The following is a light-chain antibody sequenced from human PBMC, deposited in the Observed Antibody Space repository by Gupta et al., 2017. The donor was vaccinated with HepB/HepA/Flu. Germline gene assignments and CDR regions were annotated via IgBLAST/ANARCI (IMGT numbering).Light chain of an antibody. CDR2: YND. CDR1: SSNVGRNN. Sequence: QSVLTQSTSVSGTPGQRVTISCSGSSSNVGRNNVNWYQQLPGTAPNLLIYYNDARPSGVPDRISGSKSGTSASLAISGLQSEDEADYYCAAWDTSLNVVVFGGGTKLTVL. J-gene: IGLJ2*01. CDR3: AAWDTSLNVVV. V-gene: IGLV1-44*01.